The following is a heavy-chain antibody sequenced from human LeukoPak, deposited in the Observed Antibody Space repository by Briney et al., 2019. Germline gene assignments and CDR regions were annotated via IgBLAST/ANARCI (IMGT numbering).Heavy chain of an antibody. J-gene: IGHJ5*02. V-gene: IGHV4-34*01. D-gene: IGHD3-22*01. CDR1: GGSFSGYY. CDR2: INHSGST. Sequence: SETLSLTCAVYGGSFSGYYWSWIRQPPGKGLEWIGEINHSGSTNYNPSLKSRVTISVDTSKNQFSLKLSSVTAADTAVYYCARVWIFYDSSGYRNGFDPWGQGTLVTVSS. CDR3: ARVWIFYDSSGYRNGFDP.